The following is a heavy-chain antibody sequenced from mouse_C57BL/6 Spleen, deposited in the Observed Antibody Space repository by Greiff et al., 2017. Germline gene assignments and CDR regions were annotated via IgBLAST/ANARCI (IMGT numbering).Heavy chain of an antibody. CDR2: INPNNGGT. D-gene: IGHD1-1*01. V-gene: IGHV1-22*01. J-gene: IGHJ3*01. CDR1: GYPFTDYN. Sequence: VQLQQSGPELVKPGASVTMSCKASGYPFTDYNMPWVKQSHGKSLEWLGYINPNNGGTSYNQKFKGKATLTVNKSSSTAYMELRSLTSEDSAVYYCARLGPYYGSSSFAYWGQGTLVTVSA. CDR3: ARLGPYYGSSSFAY.